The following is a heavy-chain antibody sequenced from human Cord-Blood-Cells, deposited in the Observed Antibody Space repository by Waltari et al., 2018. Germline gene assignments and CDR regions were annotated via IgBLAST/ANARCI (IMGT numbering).Heavy chain of an antibody. D-gene: IGHD1-26*01. Sequence: EVQLLESGGGLVQPGGSLRLSCAASGFTFSSDAMSWVRQAPGKGLEWVSAISVSSGSTYYAESVKGRFNISRDNSKNTLYLQMNSLRAEDTAVYYCAIEDIVGAFDYWGQGTLVTVSS. CDR1: GFTFSSDA. J-gene: IGHJ4*02. CDR3: AIEDIVGAFDY. CDR2: ISVSSGST. V-gene: IGHV3-23*01.